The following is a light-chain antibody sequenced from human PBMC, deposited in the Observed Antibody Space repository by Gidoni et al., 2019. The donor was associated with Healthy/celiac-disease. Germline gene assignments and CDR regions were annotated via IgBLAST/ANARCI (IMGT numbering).Light chain of an antibody. CDR3: QQSYSTPFT. CDR1: QSISSY. J-gene: IGKJ2*01. V-gene: IGKV1-39*01. CDR2: AAA. Sequence: DIQMTQSPSSLSASVGDRVTITCRASQSISSYVNWYQQKPGKAPKLLIYAAASLQSGVPSRFSGSGSGTAFTLTISSLQPEDFATYYCQQSYSTPFTFGQXTKLEIK.